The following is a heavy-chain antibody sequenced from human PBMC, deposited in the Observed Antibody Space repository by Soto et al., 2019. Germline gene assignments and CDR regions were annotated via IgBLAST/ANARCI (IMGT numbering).Heavy chain of an antibody. D-gene: IGHD2-21*02. Sequence: QAQLVESGGGVVQPGRSLTLSCAASGFTFSSFAIHWVRQAPGKGLEWVAAISYDGTTQFYADSVKGRSSISRDNSKNTLYLQVNTLSGEDTAAYFCARAPCGDCLDWYFDLWGHGTLVTVSS. CDR1: GFTFSSFA. CDR2: ISYDGTTQ. J-gene: IGHJ2*01. V-gene: IGHV3-30*04. CDR3: ARAPCGDCLDWYFDL.